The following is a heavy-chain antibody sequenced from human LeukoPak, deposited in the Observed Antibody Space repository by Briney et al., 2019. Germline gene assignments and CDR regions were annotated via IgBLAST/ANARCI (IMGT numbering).Heavy chain of an antibody. CDR2: IIPILGIA. V-gene: IGHV1-69*04. D-gene: IGHD5-24*01. CDR3: ATQPRGNGYNYYFDY. J-gene: IGHJ4*02. CDR1: GGTFSSYA. Sequence: SVKVSCKASGGTFSSYAISWVRQAPGQGLEWMGRIIPILGIANYAQEFQGRVTITADKSTSTDYMELSSLRSEDTAVYYCATQPRGNGYNYYFDYWGQGTLVTVSS.